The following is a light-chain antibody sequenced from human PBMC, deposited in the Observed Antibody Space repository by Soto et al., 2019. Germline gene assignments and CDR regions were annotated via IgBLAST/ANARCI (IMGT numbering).Light chain of an antibody. J-gene: IGLJ2*01. Sequence: QAVVTQSPSASASLGASVKFTCTLSSGHSSYAIAWHQQQPEKGPRYLMKLNSDGSHNKGDGIPDRFSGSSSGAERYLTISILQSEDEADYYCQTWDTGSVIFGGGTKLTVL. CDR1: SGHSSYA. V-gene: IGLV4-69*01. CDR2: LNSDGSH. CDR3: QTWDTGSVI.